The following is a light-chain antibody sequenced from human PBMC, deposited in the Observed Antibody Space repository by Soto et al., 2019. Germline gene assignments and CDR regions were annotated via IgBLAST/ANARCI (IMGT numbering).Light chain of an antibody. Sequence: EIVLTQSPGTLSLSPGERATLSCRASQSVRSNYLAWYQQKPGQAPRLLIYGASSRATGIPDRFSGTGSGTDFTLTISRLETEDLAVYYCQQYGGSPYTFGQGTKLEIK. V-gene: IGKV3-20*01. J-gene: IGKJ2*01. CDR2: GAS. CDR1: QSVRSNY. CDR3: QQYGGSPYT.